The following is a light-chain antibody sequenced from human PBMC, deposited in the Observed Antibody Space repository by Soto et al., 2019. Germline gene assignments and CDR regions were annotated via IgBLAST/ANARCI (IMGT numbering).Light chain of an antibody. CDR3: MQALQTPLT. J-gene: IGKJ4*01. CDR1: QSLLHSNGYNY. CDR2: LGS. Sequence: DIVMTQSPLSLPVTPGEPASISCRSSQSLLHSNGYNYLDWYLQKPGQSPQILIYLGSNRASGVTDRFSGSGSGTDFTMNISRVDAEDVGVYYCMQALQTPLTFGGGTKVEIK. V-gene: IGKV2-28*01.